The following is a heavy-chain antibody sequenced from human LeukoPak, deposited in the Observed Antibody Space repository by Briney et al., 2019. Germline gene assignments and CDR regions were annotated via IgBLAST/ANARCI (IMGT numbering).Heavy chain of an antibody. D-gene: IGHD6-6*01. CDR2: IKSDGSST. J-gene: IGHJ4*02. Sequence: GGSLRLSCAASGFTFSSYWMHWVRQAPGKGLVWVSRIKSDGSSTNYADSVKGRFTISRDNSKNTLYLQMNSLRAEDTAVYYCAKDWGSSLSFLDYWGQGTLVTVSS. CDR3: AKDWGSSLSFLDY. CDR1: GFTFSSYW. V-gene: IGHV3-74*01.